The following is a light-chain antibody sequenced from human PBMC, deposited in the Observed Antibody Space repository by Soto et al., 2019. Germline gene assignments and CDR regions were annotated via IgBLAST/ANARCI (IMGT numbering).Light chain of an antibody. V-gene: IGKV3-20*01. J-gene: IGKJ2*01. Sequence: EIVLTQSPGTLSLSPGERATLSCRASQSVSSSHLAWYQQNPGQAPRLLIYGASSRPTRIPDRFSGIGSGTDFTLTISRLEPEDFAVYYCQQYDSSPHTFGQGTKLEIK. CDR3: QQYDSSPHT. CDR2: GAS. CDR1: QSVSSSH.